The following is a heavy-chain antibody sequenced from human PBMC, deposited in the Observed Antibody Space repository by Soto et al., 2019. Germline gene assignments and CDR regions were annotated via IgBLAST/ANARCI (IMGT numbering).Heavy chain of an antibody. V-gene: IGHV3-21*01. CDR1: GFTFSSYS. D-gene: IGHD3-22*01. Sequence: PGGSLRLSCAASGFTFSSYSMNWVRQAPGKGLEWVSSISSSSSYIYYADSVKGRFTISRDNAKNSLYLQMNSLRAEDTAVYYCAGNPHRNYYDSSGYPVNWGQGTLVTVSS. CDR2: ISSSSSYI. J-gene: IGHJ4*02. CDR3: AGNPHRNYYDSSGYPVN.